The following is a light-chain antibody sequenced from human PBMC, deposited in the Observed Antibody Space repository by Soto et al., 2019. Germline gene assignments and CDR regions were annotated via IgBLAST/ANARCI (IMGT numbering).Light chain of an antibody. Sequence: IVLTQSPGTLSLSPGERATLSCRASQSVSRSYLAWYHQKPGQAPRLLIYGASSRATGIPDRFSGGGSGTDFSLTISRLEPEDFAVYYCQQYGSSPFTFGQGTRLEIK. CDR2: GAS. J-gene: IGKJ5*01. CDR1: QSVSRSY. V-gene: IGKV3-20*01. CDR3: QQYGSSPFT.